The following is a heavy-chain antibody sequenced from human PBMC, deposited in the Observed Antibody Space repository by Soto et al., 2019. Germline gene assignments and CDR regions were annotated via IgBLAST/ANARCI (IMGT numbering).Heavy chain of an antibody. D-gene: IGHD1-26*01. CDR2: NSGSGFKK. Sequence: GGSLRLSCAASGFIFENFGMSWVRQAPGKGLEWISSNSGSGFKKYYADSVKGRFTISRDNSKSTVYLELNNLSAEDTAVYHCAKNQGVELVPLATVDWFDPWGQGSVVTVSS. V-gene: IGHV3-23*01. J-gene: IGHJ5*02. CDR3: AKNQGVELVPLATVDWFDP. CDR1: GFIFENFG.